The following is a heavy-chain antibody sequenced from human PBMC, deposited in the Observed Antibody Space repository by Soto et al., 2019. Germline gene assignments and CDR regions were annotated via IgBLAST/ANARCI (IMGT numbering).Heavy chain of an antibody. CDR3: ARPLWRDDYNWGYFDL. D-gene: IGHD4-4*01. Sequence: QVQLVESGGGVVQPGRSLRLSCAASGFTFSSYAMHWVRQAPGKGLEWVAVISYDGSNKYYADSVKGRFTISRDNSKNTLYLQMNILRAEDTAVYDCARPLWRDDYNWGYFDLWGRGTLVTVSS. J-gene: IGHJ2*01. V-gene: IGHV3-30-3*01. CDR1: GFTFSSYA. CDR2: ISYDGSNK.